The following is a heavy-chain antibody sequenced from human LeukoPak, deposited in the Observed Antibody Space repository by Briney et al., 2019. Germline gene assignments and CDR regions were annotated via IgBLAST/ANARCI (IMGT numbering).Heavy chain of an antibody. Sequence: PSETLSLTCTVSGGSISSYYWSWIRQPPGKGLEWIGYIYYSGSTNYNPSLKSRVTISVDTSKNQFSLKLSSVTAADTAVYYCAREGGYCSGGSCYRWFDPWGQGTLVTVSS. CDR3: AREGGYCSGGSCYRWFDP. J-gene: IGHJ5*02. D-gene: IGHD2-15*01. CDR2: IYYSGST. V-gene: IGHV4-59*12. CDR1: GGSISSYY.